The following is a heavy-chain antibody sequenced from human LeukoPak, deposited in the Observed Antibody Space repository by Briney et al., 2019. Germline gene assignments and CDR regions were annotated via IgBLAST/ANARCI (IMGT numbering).Heavy chain of an antibody. J-gene: IGHJ4*02. V-gene: IGHV4-59*08. Sequence: PSETLSLTCTVSGDSISNYFWSWIRQPPGKELEYIGYIYYSGSTNYNPSLKSRVTTSADTSKNQLSLTLNSVTAADTAVYYCARHVPYDSSDYTLTHWGQGTLVTVSS. CDR2: IYYSGST. CDR3: ARHVPYDSSDYTLTH. D-gene: IGHD3-22*01. CDR1: GDSISNYF.